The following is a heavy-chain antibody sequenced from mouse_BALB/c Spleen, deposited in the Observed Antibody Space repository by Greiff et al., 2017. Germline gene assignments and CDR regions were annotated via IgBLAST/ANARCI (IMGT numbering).Heavy chain of an antibody. CDR3: ARDVGLRLLYAMDY. D-gene: IGHD2-4*01. CDR2: INSNGGST. V-gene: IGHV5-6-3*01. Sequence: EVMLVESGGGLVKPGGSLKLSCAASGFTFSDYYMYWVRQTPEKRLEWVATINSNGGSTYYPDSVKGRFTISRDNAKNTLYLQMSSLKSEDTAMYYCARDVGLRLLYAMDYWGQGTSVTVSS. CDR1: GFTFSDYY. J-gene: IGHJ4*01.